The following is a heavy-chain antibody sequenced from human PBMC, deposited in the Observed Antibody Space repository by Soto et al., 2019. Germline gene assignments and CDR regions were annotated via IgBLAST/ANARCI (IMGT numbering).Heavy chain of an antibody. V-gene: IGHV4-30-4*01. D-gene: IGHD7-27*01. Sequence: SETLSLTCSVSGDSISNLDYFWAWIRQPPGQALEYIGYIYKSATTYYNPSFESRVAISVDTSKSQFSLNVTSVTAADAAVYFCARGRYCLTGRCFPNWFDSWGQGALVTVSS. CDR2: IYKSATT. J-gene: IGHJ5*01. CDR1: GDSISNLDYF. CDR3: ARGRYCLTGRCFPNWFDS.